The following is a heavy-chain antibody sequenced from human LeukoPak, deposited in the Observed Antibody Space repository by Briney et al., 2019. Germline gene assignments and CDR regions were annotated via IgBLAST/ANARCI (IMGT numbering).Heavy chain of an antibody. D-gene: IGHD1-26*01. CDR3: ATGLVGANLFDY. CDR2: FDPEDGET. J-gene: IGHJ4*02. Sequence: ASVKVSCKVSGYTLTELSMHWVRQAPGKGLEWMGGFDPEDGETIYAQKSQGRVTMTEDTSTDTAYMELSSLRSEDTAVYYCATGLVGANLFDYWGQGTLVTVSS. V-gene: IGHV1-24*01. CDR1: GYTLTELS.